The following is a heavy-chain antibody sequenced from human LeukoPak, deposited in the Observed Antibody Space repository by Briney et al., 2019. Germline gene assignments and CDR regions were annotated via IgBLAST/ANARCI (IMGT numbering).Heavy chain of an antibody. Sequence: GGSLRLSCSASGFTFRGDVMHWVRQAPGKGLEYVSAISSTGERTYYADSVKGRFTISRDNSRSTLYLQMRSLRAEDMAMYYCVKEECSSANCPGLYFDYWGQGTLVTVSS. D-gene: IGHD2-2*01. V-gene: IGHV3-64D*06. CDR1: GFTFRGDV. J-gene: IGHJ4*02. CDR3: VKEECSSANCPGLYFDY. CDR2: ISSTGERT.